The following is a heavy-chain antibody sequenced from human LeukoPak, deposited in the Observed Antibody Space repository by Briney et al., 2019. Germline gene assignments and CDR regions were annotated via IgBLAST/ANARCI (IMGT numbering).Heavy chain of an antibody. V-gene: IGHV3-9*01. J-gene: IGHJ4*02. Sequence: SGGSLRLSCAASGFTFDDYAMHWVRQAPGKAREWGSGISWNSGSIGYADSVKGRFTISRDNAKNSLYLQMNSLRAEDTALYYCAKDMTSSGYSSGYTDWGQGTLVTVSS. CDR1: GFTFDDYA. D-gene: IGHD6-19*01. CDR2: ISWNSGSI. CDR3: AKDMTSSGYSSGYTD.